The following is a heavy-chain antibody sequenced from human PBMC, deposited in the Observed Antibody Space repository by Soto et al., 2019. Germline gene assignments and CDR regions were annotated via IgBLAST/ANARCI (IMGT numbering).Heavy chain of an antibody. CDR3: ARASQYYDFWSGKGRWFDP. CDR2: ISAYNGNT. D-gene: IGHD3-3*01. Sequence: QVQLVQSGAEVKKPGASVKVSCKASGYTSTSYGISWVRQAPGQGLEWMGWISAYNGNTNYAQKLQGRVTMTTDTSTSTAYMELRSLRSDDTAVYYCARASQYYDFWSGKGRWFDPWGQGTLVTVSS. CDR1: GYTSTSYG. J-gene: IGHJ5*02. V-gene: IGHV1-18*04.